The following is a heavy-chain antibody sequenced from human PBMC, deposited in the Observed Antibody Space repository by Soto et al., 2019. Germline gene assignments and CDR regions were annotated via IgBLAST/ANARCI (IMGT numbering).Heavy chain of an antibody. V-gene: IGHV3-30-3*01. D-gene: IGHD3-22*01. J-gene: IGHJ4*02. CDR1: GFTFSSYA. CDR2: ISYDGSNK. CDR3: ARAFGPPLYYYDSSGYLDY. Sequence: GGSLRLSCAASGFTFSSYAMHWVRQAPGKGLEWVAVISYDGSNKYYADSVKGRFTISRDNSKNTLYLQMNSLRAEDTAVYYCARAFGPPLYYYDSSGYLDYWGQGTLVTVSS.